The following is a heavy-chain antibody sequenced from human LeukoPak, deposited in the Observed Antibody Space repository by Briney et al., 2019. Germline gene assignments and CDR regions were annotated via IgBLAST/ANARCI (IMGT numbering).Heavy chain of an antibody. D-gene: IGHD3-10*01. Sequence: GGSLRLSCAASGFTFSNDWMSWVRQAPGKGLEWVANIKQEGSEIYYVDSVKGRFTISRDNAKNTLYLQMNSLRAEDTAVYYCARGELLWFGWGQGTLVTVSS. CDR1: GFTFSNDW. V-gene: IGHV3-7*01. J-gene: IGHJ4*02. CDR2: IKQEGSEI. CDR3: ARGELLWFG.